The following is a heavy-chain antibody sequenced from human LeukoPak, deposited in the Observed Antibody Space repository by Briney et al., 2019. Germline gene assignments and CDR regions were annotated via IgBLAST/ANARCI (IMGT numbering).Heavy chain of an antibody. V-gene: IGHV1-69*04. CDR1: GGTFSSYA. Sequence: SVKVSCKASGGTFSSYAISWVRQAPGQGLEWMGRISPILGIANYAQKFQGRVTITADKSTSTAYMELSSLRSEDTAVYYCARDQWFGELLNWGQGTLVTVSS. J-gene: IGHJ4*02. CDR3: ARDQWFGELLN. CDR2: ISPILGIA. D-gene: IGHD3-10*01.